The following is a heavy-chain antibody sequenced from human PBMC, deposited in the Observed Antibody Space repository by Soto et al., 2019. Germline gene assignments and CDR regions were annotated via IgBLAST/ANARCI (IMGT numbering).Heavy chain of an antibody. CDR3: ARVGIAVAGTGGPWFDP. J-gene: IGHJ5*02. D-gene: IGHD6-19*01. Sequence: SETLSLTCTVSGGSISSYYWSWIRQPPGKGLEWIGYIYYSGSTNYNPSLKSRVTISVDTSKNQFSLKLSSVTAADTAVYYCARVGIAVAGTGGPWFDPWGQGTLVTVSS. CDR1: GGSISSYY. V-gene: IGHV4-59*01. CDR2: IYYSGST.